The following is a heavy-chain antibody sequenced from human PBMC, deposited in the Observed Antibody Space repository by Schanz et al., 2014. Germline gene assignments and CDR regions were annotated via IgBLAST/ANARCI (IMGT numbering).Heavy chain of an antibody. J-gene: IGHJ4*02. CDR1: GFAFSAYG. V-gene: IGHV3-33*01. Sequence: QVQLVESGGGVVQPGRSLRLSCAASGFAFSAYGMHWVRQAPGKGPEWVAVIWSDGSTKYYADSVKGRFTISRDNSKNALYLQMNSLRAEDTAIYYCARDGNYYGSRNYYKTPYYFDDWGQGTLVTVSS. CDR2: IWSDGSTK. CDR3: ARDGNYYGSRNYYKTPYYFDD. D-gene: IGHD3-10*01.